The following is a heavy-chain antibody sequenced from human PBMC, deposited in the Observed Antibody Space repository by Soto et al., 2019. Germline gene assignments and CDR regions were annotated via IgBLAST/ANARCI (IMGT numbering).Heavy chain of an antibody. CDR2: ISSSSSYI. CDR3: AKDTAMVTEKETHFDY. D-gene: IGHD5-18*01. J-gene: IGHJ4*02. CDR1: GFTFSSYA. Sequence: KTGGSLRLSCAASGFTFSSYAMSWVRQAPGKGLEWVSSISSSSSYIYYADSVKGRFTISRDNAKNSLYLQMNSLRAEDTAVYYCAKDTAMVTEKETHFDYWGQGTLVTVSS. V-gene: IGHV3-21*01.